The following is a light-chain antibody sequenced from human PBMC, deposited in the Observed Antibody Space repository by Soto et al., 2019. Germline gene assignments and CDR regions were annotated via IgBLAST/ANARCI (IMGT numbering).Light chain of an antibody. CDR3: QQYDSSPRT. V-gene: IGKV3-20*01. CDR2: GAS. CDR1: QSVNSNY. Sequence: EIVLTQSPGTLSLSPGERATLSCRASQSVNSNYLAWYQQKPGQGTSLLMYGASSRATGIPDRFSGSGSGTDFTLTISRQEPEDFAVYYCQQYDSSPRTFSQGTKVEIK. J-gene: IGKJ1*01.